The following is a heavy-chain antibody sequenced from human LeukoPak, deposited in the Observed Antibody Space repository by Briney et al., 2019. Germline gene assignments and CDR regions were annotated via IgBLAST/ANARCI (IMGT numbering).Heavy chain of an antibody. D-gene: IGHD5-24*01. J-gene: IGHJ5*02. CDR3: ARVGRRWLQLSSGWFDP. Sequence: GGSLRLSCAASGFTFSIYAMLWVRQAPGKGLEWVAVISYDGSNKYYADSVKGRFTISRDNSKNTLYLQMNSLRAEDTAVYYCARVGRRWLQLSSGWFDPWGQGTLVTVSS. CDR1: GFTFSIYA. CDR2: ISYDGSNK. V-gene: IGHV3-30*04.